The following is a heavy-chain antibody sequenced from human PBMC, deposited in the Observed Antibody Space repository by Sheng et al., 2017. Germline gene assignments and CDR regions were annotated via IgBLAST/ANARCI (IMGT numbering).Heavy chain of an antibody. CDR3: ARDNRYYGSGSYHYYYYMDV. V-gene: IGHV3-66*02. CDR2: IYSGGST. CDR1: GFTVSSNY. D-gene: IGHD3-10*01. Sequence: EVQLVESGGGLVQPGGSLRLSCAASGFTVSSNYMSWVRQAPGKGLEWVSVIYSGGSTYYADSVKGRFTISRDNSKNTLYLQMNSLRAEDTAVYYCARDNRYYGSGSYHYYYYMDVWGKGTTVTVSS. J-gene: IGHJ6*03.